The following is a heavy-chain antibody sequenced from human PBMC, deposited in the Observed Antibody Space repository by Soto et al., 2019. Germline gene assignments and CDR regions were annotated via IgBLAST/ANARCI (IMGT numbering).Heavy chain of an antibody. D-gene: IGHD1-26*01. CDR3: ARDGGRHSGGIDY. V-gene: IGHV1-69*01. J-gene: IGHJ4*02. CDR1: GGTFSSYS. CDR2: IIPIFGTA. Sequence: QVQLVQSGAEVKKPGSSVKVSCKASGGTFSSYSINWVRQAPGQGLEWMGEIIPIFGTANYAQKFQGRVTITADESTSTAYLGLGSLRSEDTAGYYCARDGGRHSGGIDYWGQGTLVTVSS.